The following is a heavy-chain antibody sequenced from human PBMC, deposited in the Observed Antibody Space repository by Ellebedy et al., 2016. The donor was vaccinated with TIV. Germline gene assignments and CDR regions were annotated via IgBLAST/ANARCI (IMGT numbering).Heavy chain of an antibody. Sequence: GESLKISCAVSGFAFSNYSMNWVRQAPGKGLEWVSSISSSSTYIYYADSVKGRFTISRDNAKNSLYLQMNSLRAEDTAVYYCARGVVSAVARSLYDYWGQGTLVTVSS. CDR1: GFAFSNYS. J-gene: IGHJ4*02. D-gene: IGHD6-19*01. V-gene: IGHV3-21*01. CDR3: ARGVVSAVARSLYDY. CDR2: ISSSSTYI.